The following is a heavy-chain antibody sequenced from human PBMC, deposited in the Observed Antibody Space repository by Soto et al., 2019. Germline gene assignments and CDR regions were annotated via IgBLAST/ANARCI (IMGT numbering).Heavy chain of an antibody. D-gene: IGHD3-22*01. V-gene: IGHV1-69*13. Sequence: SVKVSCKASGGTFSSYAISWVRQAPGQGLEWMGGIIPIFGTANYAQKFQGRVTITADESTSTAYMELSSLRSEDTAVYYCASSGAYYDSSGYYLNWFDPWGQGTLVTVSS. CDR2: IIPIFGTA. CDR1: GGTFSSYA. CDR3: ASSGAYYDSSGYYLNWFDP. J-gene: IGHJ5*02.